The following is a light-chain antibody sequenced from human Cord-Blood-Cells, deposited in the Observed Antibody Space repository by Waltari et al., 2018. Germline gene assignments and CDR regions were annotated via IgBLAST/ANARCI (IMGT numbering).Light chain of an antibody. V-gene: IGLV2-11*01. CDR3: CSYAGSYTSYV. CDR2: DVS. Sequence: QSALTQPRSVSGSPGTSAPISCTGTSSDVGGYKYVSWYHQHPGKAPKPMIYDVSTRPSGVPDRFSGSKSGNTASLTISGLQAEDEADYYCCSYAGSYTSYVFGTGTKVTVL. J-gene: IGLJ1*01. CDR1: SSDVGGYKY.